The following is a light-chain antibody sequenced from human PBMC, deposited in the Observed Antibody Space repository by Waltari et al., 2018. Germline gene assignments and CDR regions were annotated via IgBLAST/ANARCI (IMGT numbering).Light chain of an antibody. J-gene: IGLJ1*01. CDR1: RSDVGAYDY. CDR2: DVT. CDR3: CSYAGRYTNYV. V-gene: IGLV2-11*01. Sequence: QSALTQPRSVSGSPGQSVTISCTGTRSDVGAYDYVSWYQQRPGKAPKLLIYDVTARPAGVPARFSGSKSDNKASLTISGLQADDEADYYCCSYAGRYTNYVFGSGTKVTVL.